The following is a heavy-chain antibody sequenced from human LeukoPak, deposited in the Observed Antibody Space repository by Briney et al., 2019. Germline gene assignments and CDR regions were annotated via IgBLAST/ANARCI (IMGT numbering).Heavy chain of an antibody. J-gene: IGHJ5*02. CDR1: GFTFSTYW. CDR3: AKPHSSPNWFDP. V-gene: IGHV3-7*05. CDR2: IKHDGSDK. D-gene: IGHD6-13*01. Sequence: PGGSLRLSCAASGFTFSTYWMSWVRQAPGKGLEWVASIKHDGSDKYYVDSVKGRFTISRDNAKNSLYLQINSLRVEDTAVYYCAKPHSSPNWFDPWGQGSLVTVSS.